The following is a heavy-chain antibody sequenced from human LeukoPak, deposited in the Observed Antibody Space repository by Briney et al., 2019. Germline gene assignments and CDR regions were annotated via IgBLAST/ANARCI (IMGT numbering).Heavy chain of an antibody. CDR3: AKGGVWPLVGDFDY. V-gene: IGHV3-23*01. D-gene: IGHD2-8*02. CDR1: GFNYDNYG. CDR2: ITFDGGVT. Sequence: GGSLRLSCVGSGFNYDNYGMSWVRQASGKGLMWVAGITFDGGVTRYADSVKGRFTISRDNSKNTMSLQMNSLRAEDTALYYCAKGGVWPLVGDFDYWGQGVLVTVSS. J-gene: IGHJ4*02.